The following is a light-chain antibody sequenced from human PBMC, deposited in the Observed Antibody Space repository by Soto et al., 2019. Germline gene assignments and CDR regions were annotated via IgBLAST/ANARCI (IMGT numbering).Light chain of an antibody. V-gene: IGLV3-21*02. CDR3: QVWDSNVLHHV. Sequence: SYELTQSPSVSVAPGQTARITWGGNNIGSKSVHWFQQRPGQAPVLVVFDDSDRPSGIPERFSGSKSETTATLTISGVEAGDEADYYCQVWDSNVLHHVFGTGTKLTVL. CDR1: NIGSKS. CDR2: DDS. J-gene: IGLJ1*01.